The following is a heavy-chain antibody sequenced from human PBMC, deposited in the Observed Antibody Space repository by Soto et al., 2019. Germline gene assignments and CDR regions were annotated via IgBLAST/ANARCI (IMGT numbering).Heavy chain of an antibody. D-gene: IGHD3-3*01. CDR3: ARWWSGSRQGFDP. V-gene: IGHV4-31*03. J-gene: IGHJ5*02. CDR2: IYYSGSS. Sequence: QVQLQESGPGLVKPSQTLSLTCTVSGGSISSGDYYWSWIRQHPGKGLEWIGYIYYSGSSYYNPSLTGGVTRTVDTSKNQFSLKLSSVTAADTAVYCCARWWSGSRQGFDPWGQGTLVTVSS. CDR1: GGSISSGDYY.